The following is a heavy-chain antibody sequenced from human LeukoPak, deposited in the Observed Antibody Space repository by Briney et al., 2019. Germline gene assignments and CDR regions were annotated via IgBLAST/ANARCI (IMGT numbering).Heavy chain of an antibody. CDR2: INPSGGST. V-gene: IGHV1-46*01. Sequence: ASVKVSCKASGYTFTSYYMHWGRQAPGQGLECVRIINPSGGSTNYAQKFQGRVTMTRDTSTSTVYMELSSLRSEDTAVYYCVRPIQPRDAFDIWGQGTMVTVSS. CDR3: VRPIQPRDAFDI. J-gene: IGHJ3*02. D-gene: IGHD5-18*01. CDR1: GYTFTSYY.